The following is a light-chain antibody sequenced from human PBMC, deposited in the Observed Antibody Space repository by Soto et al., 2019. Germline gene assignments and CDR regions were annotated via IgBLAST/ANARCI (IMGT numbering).Light chain of an antibody. V-gene: IGKV1-5*03. CDR1: QSISTW. Sequence: DIQMTQSPSTLSGSVGDRVTITCRASQSISTWLAWYQQKAGKAPKLLIYKASSLEGGVQSRFSGSGSGTEFNITISSLQTDDFATYYCQQYNTYPLTFGGGTKVDIK. CDR2: KAS. CDR3: QQYNTYPLT. J-gene: IGKJ4*01.